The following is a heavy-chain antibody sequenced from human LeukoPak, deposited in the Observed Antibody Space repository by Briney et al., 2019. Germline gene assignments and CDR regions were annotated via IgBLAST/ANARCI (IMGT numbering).Heavy chain of an antibody. D-gene: IGHD6-25*01. J-gene: IGHJ4*02. Sequence: PGGSLRLSCADSGFTFSSYWMSWVRQAPGKGLEWVANIKQDGSVKYYVDSVKGRFTISGDNAKNSLYLQMNSLRAEDTAVYYCAREAAPVFDNWGQGTLVTVSS. CDR3: AREAAPVFDN. CDR2: IKQDGSVK. V-gene: IGHV3-7*01. CDR1: GFTFSSYW.